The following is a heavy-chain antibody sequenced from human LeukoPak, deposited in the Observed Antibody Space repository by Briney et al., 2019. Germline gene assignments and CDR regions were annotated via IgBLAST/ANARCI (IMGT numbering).Heavy chain of an antibody. CDR1: GGSISSYY. CDR2: IYYSGST. J-gene: IGHJ4*02. Sequence: SETLSLTCTVSGGSISSYYWSWIRQPPGKGLECIGYIYYSGSTNYNPSLKSRVTISVDTSKNQFSLKLSSVTAADTAVYYCARVRGAEGRLLWFGEFLLDYWGQGTLVTVSS. V-gene: IGHV4-59*01. D-gene: IGHD3-10*01. CDR3: ARVRGAEGRLLWFGEFLLDY.